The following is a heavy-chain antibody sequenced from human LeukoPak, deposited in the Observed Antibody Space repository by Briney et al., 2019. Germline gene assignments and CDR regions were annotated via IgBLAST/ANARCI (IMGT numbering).Heavy chain of an antibody. CDR1: GFTFSSYG. V-gene: IGHV3-23*01. CDR3: AKDHYGDHYFDY. J-gene: IGHJ4*02. Sequence: GGSLRLTCAASGFTFSSYGMSWVRLAPGTGLEWVWAISGSGGSTYYADSVMGRLTISSDNSTKKLYLQMNSLRAEDTAVYYCAKDHYGDHYFDYWGQGNLVTASP. D-gene: IGHD4-17*01. CDR2: ISGSGGST.